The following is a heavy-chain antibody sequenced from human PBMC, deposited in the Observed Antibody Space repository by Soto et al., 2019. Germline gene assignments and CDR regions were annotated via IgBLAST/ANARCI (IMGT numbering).Heavy chain of an antibody. J-gene: IGHJ3*02. D-gene: IGHD2-15*01. CDR2: ISSSGNTD. CDR1: GFTLSGFE. V-gene: IGHV3-48*03. Sequence: GGSLRLSCAASGFTLSGFEMYWGRQSPGRELQSVPYISSSGNTDYYTASVKGRFTISRDNPRNSLYLQINTLTAEDTAVYYCPCHTEMAATSDVFDIWAQGTMVTVSS. CDR3: PCHTEMAATSDVFDI.